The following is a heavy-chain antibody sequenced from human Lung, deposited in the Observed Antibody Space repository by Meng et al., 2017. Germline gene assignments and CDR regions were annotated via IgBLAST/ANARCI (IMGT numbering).Heavy chain of an antibody. Sequence: QVQLVQSGAEVKKPGSSVKVACKTSGGSFSTHTFSWVRQAPGQGLEWMGGLIAVFDKTKAAPRFQDRVTFTADECTSTAYMELSSLTFDDTAVYFCARGRRNEPLFDYWGQGTLVTVSS. V-gene: IGHV1-69*13. CDR3: ARGRRNEPLFDY. J-gene: IGHJ4*02. D-gene: IGHD1-14*01. CDR1: GGSFSTHT. CDR2: LIAVFDKT.